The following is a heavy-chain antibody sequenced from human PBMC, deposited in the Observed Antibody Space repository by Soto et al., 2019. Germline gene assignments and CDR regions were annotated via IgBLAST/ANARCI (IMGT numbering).Heavy chain of an antibody. CDR2: IWYDGSNK. J-gene: IGHJ4*02. CDR1: GFTFSRYG. Sequence: QVQLVESGGGVVQPGTSLRLSCVASGFTFSRYGMHWVRQAPGKGLEWVAFIWYDGSNKYYADSVKGRFTISRDSSKNTMYLQMNSLKAEDTAVYYCARTHCGGDCDPDYWGQGTLVTVSS. CDR3: ARTHCGGDCDPDY. D-gene: IGHD2-21*02. V-gene: IGHV3-33*01.